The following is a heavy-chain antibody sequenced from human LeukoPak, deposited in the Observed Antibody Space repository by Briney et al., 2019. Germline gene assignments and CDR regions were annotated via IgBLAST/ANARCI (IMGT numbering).Heavy chain of an antibody. V-gene: IGHV3-21*01. D-gene: IGHD2/OR15-2a*01. CDR3: ARDQIAPRGMDV. CDR2: IGSSSSYI. J-gene: IGHJ6*02. Sequence: GGSLRLSCAASGFTFSSYSMNWVRQAPGKGLEWVSSIGSSSSYIYYADSVKGRFTISRDNAKSSLYLQMNSLRAEDTAVYYCARDQIAPRGMDVWGQGTTVTVSS. CDR1: GFTFSSYS.